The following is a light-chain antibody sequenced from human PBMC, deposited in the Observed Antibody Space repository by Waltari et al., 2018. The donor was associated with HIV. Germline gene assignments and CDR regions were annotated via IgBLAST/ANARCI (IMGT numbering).Light chain of an antibody. CDR1: RSLVHTNGNTY. CDR3: MQGSEFPWT. J-gene: IGKJ1*01. V-gene: IGKV2-24*01. Sequence: IVLSQAPLSLPVTLGQPASIFCNSDRSLVHTNGNTYLSWLQQRPGQPPRLLISRVSARVSGVPDKFSGSGAGTDLILNISRVDSVDVAVYYCMQGSEFPWTFGQGTKLDIK. CDR2: RVS.